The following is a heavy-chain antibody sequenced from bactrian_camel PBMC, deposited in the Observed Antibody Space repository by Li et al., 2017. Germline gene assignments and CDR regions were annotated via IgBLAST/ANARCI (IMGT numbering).Heavy chain of an antibody. J-gene: IGHJ4*01. D-gene: IGHD3*01. CDR3: AALRTGQSIYCGLHRTRYEYDY. CDR2: VSKGGIST. CDR1: GFPYNNAS. V-gene: IGHV3S31*01. Sequence: VQLVESGGGSVQAGGSLRLSCAASGFPYNNASLAWFRQAPGQEREGLASVSKGGISTYYSNSAKGRFTISQDKNMVYLQMNSLKPEDTAMYYCAALRTGQSIYCGLHRTRYEYDYWGQGTQVTVS.